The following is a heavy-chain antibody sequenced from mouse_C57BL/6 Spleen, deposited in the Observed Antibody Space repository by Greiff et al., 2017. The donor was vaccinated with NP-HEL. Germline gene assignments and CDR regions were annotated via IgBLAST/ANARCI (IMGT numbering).Heavy chain of an antibody. D-gene: IGHD1-1*01. Sequence: VQLQQSGAELVRPGASVKLSCTASGFNIKDDYMHWVKQRPEQGLEWIGWIDPENGDTEYASKFQGKATITADTSSNTAYLQLSSLTSEDPAVYYCTTVVAKYFDVWGTGTTVTVSS. CDR1: GFNIKDDY. CDR3: TTVVAKYFDV. CDR2: IDPENGDT. J-gene: IGHJ1*03. V-gene: IGHV14-4*01.